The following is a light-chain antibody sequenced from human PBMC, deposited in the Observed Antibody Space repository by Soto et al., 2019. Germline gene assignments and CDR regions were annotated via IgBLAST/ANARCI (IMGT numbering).Light chain of an antibody. V-gene: IGKV3-15*01. Sequence: EIVMTQSPATLSVSPGERATLSCRASQSVSSNLAWYQQKPGQAPRLLIYGAATRATGSPARCSGSGSGTEFTLTISSLQSGDFAVYYCQQYNNWRPLTFGGGTKVEIK. CDR1: QSVSSN. CDR3: QQYNNWRPLT. CDR2: GAA. J-gene: IGKJ4*01.